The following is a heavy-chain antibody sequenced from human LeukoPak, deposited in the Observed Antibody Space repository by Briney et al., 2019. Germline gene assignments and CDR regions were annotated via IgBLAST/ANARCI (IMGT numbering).Heavy chain of an antibody. CDR1: GYTFIDYY. CDR3: ARGIAVAGTDFQH. CDR2: INPNSGGT. J-gene: IGHJ1*01. Sequence: ASVKVSCKASGYTFIDYYIHWVRQAPGEGLEWMGWINPNSGGTNYAQKFQGRVTMTRDTSISTAYMELSRLRSDDTAVYYCARGIAVAGTDFQHWGQGTLVTVSS. V-gene: IGHV1-2*02. D-gene: IGHD6-19*01.